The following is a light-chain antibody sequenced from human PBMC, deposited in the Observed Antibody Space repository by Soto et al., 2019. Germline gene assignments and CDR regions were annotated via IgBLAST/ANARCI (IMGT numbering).Light chain of an antibody. CDR1: QSVSNSY. V-gene: IGKV3-20*01. CDR3: QQYQHWPPIT. CDR2: GAS. J-gene: IGKJ5*01. Sequence: IVLTQTPGALSLSTGERATLSCRASQSVSNSYLAWYQQKPGQAPRLLISGASSRATGIPDRFSGSGSGTDFTLTIIRREPEDFAVYYCQQYQHWPPITFGQGTRLEIK.